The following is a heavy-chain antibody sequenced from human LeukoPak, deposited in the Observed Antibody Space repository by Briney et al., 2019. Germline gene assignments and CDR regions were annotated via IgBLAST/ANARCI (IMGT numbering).Heavy chain of an antibody. CDR2: ISGSGGST. D-gene: IGHD1-26*01. V-gene: IGHV3-23*01. Sequence: PRGALRLSCAASGFTFSSYAMSWVRQAPGKGLEWVSAISGSGGSTYYADSVKGRFTISRDNSKNTLYLQMNSLRAEDTAVYYCAKGGIVSVSPFFDYWGQGTLVTVSS. J-gene: IGHJ4*02. CDR3: AKGGIVSVSPFFDY. CDR1: GFTFSSYA.